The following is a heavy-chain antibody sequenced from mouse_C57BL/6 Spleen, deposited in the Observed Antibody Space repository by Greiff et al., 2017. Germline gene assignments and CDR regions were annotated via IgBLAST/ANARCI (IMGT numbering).Heavy chain of an antibody. CDR2: INPNNGGT. CDR1: GYTFTDYN. V-gene: IGHV1-22*01. CDR3: ADGYYWYFDV. J-gene: IGHJ1*03. D-gene: IGHD2-3*01. Sequence: EVHLVESGPELVKPGASVKMSCKASGYTFTDYNMHWVKQSHGKSLEWIGYINPNNGGTSYNQKFKGKATLTVNKSSSTAYMELRSLTSEDSAVYYCADGYYWYFDVWGTGTTVTVSS.